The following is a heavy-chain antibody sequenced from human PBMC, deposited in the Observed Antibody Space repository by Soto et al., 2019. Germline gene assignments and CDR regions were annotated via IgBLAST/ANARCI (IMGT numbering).Heavy chain of an antibody. V-gene: IGHV3-15*07. J-gene: IGHJ5*02. CDR3: TTLLWSGELLRFGP. CDR1: GFTFSNAW. Sequence: PGGSLRLSCVASGFTFSNAWMNWVRQAPGKGLEWVGRIKSKTDGGTTDYAAPVKGRFTMSRDDSKSTLYLQMNSLKTEETAVYYCTTLLWSGELLRFGPWGQGTLVTVSS. CDR2: IKSKTDGGTT. D-gene: IGHD3-10*01.